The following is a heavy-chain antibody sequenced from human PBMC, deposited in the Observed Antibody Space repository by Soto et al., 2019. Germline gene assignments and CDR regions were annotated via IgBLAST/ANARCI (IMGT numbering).Heavy chain of an antibody. Sequence: PSETLSLTCTVSGGSISSGGYYWSWIRQHPGKGLEWIGYIYYSGSTYYNPSLKSRVTISVDTSKNQFSLKLSSVTAADTAVYYCARDPYGSGSYFGYWGQGTLVTVSS. V-gene: IGHV4-31*03. D-gene: IGHD3-10*01. CDR1: GGSISSGGYY. CDR3: ARDPYGSGSYFGY. CDR2: IYYSGST. J-gene: IGHJ4*02.